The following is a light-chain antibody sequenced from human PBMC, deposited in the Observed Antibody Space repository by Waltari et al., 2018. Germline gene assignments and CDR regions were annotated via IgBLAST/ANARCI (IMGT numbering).Light chain of an antibody. CDR1: ISDIAVYDY. Sequence: SVSGSPGQSITISCTGTISDIAVYDYVSWYQPRPGKAPQLIIFDVNKRPSGVSHRFSASKSGNTASLTISGLLAEDEADYWCSSYSTSSTNVIFGGGTKLTVL. V-gene: IGLV2-14*04. J-gene: IGLJ2*01. CDR2: DVN. CDR3: SSYSTSSTNVI.